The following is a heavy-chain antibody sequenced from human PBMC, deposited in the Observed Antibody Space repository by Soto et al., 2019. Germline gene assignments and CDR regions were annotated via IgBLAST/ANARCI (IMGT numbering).Heavy chain of an antibody. CDR3: ARITMVRGVIIGFDY. CDR2: INPSGGST. D-gene: IGHD3-10*01. V-gene: IGHV1-46*01. CDR1: GYTFTSYY. J-gene: IGHJ4*02. Sequence: ASVKVSCKASGYTFTSYYMHRVRQAPGQGLEWMGIINPSGGSTSYAQKFQGRVTMTRDTSTSTVYMELSSLRSEDTAVYYCARITMVRGVIIGFDYWGQGTLVTVSS.